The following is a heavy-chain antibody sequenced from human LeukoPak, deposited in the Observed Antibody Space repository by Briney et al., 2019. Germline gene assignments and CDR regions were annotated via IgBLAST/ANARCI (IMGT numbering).Heavy chain of an antibody. CDR3: ARETGSGGYYERGCVDY. D-gene: IGHD3-10*01. V-gene: IGHV3-64*01. CDR2: ISSNGGST. CDR1: GFTFSSYA. Sequence: GGSLRLSCAASGFTFSSYAMHWVRQAPGKGLEYVSAISSNGGSTYYANSVKGRFTISRDNSKNTLYLQMGSLRAEDMAVYYCARETGSGGYYERGCVDYWGQGTLVTVSS. J-gene: IGHJ4*02.